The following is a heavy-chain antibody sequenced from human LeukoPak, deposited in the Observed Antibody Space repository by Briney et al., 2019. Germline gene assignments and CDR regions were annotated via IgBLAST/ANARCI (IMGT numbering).Heavy chain of an antibody. CDR1: GGSISSSSYY. CDR3: ARHPLWASYRERKGLYFDY. CDR2: IYYSGST. D-gene: IGHD1-26*01. V-gene: IGHV4-39*01. Sequence: SETLSLTCTVSGGSISSSSYYWGWIRQPPGKGPEWIGSIYYSGSTYYNPSLKSRVTISVDTSKNQFSLKLSSVTAADTAVYYCARHPLWASYRERKGLYFDYWGQGTLVTVSS. J-gene: IGHJ4*02.